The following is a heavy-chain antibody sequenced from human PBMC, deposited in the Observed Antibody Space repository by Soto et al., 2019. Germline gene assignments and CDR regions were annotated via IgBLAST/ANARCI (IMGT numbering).Heavy chain of an antibody. CDR3: AGEGYGPYYFYSYAMDV. V-gene: IGHV4-61*01. CDR1: GGSVSSGSYY. D-gene: IGHD5-18*01. CDR2: IYYSGST. Sequence: QVQLQESGPGLVKPSETLSLTCTVSGGSVSSGSYYWSWIRQPPGKGLEWIGYIYYSGSTNYNSSLKSRVTISVDTSKNQFSLKLSSVTAADTAVYYCAGEGYGPYYFYSYAMDVWGQGTTVTVSS. J-gene: IGHJ6*02.